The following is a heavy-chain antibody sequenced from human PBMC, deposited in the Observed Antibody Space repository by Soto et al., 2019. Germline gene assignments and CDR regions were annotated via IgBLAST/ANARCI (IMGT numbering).Heavy chain of an antibody. D-gene: IGHD1-26*01. CDR1: GFTFSSYS. CDR3: AREWELLGAFDI. J-gene: IGHJ3*02. CDR2: ISSSSSYI. Sequence: NPGGSLRLSCAASGFTFSSYSMNWVRQAPGKGLEWVSSISSSSSYIYYADSVKGRFTISRDNAKNSLYLQMNSLRAEDTAVYYCAREWELLGAFDIWGQGTMVTVSS. V-gene: IGHV3-21*01.